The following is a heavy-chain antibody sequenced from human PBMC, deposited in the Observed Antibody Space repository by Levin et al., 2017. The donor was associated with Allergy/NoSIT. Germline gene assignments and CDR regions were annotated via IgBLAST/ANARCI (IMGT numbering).Heavy chain of an antibody. Sequence: GGSLRLSCAASGFTFSSYSMNWVRQAPGKGLEWVSSISSSSSYIYYADSVKGRLTISTDNAKNSQYLQMNSLRAEDTAVYYCARSFVDWVLAPDYWGQGTLVTVSS. CDR3: ARSFVDWVLAPDY. V-gene: IGHV3-21*01. D-gene: IGHD3-9*01. J-gene: IGHJ4*02. CDR2: ISSSSSYI. CDR1: GFTFSSYS.